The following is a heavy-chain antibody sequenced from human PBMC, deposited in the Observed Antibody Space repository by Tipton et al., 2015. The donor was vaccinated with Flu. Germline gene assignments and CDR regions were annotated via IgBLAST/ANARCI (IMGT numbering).Heavy chain of an antibody. CDR3: AKAEGFTMRTFDAFDL. CDR1: GFTFKNYA. J-gene: IGHJ3*01. Sequence: SLRLSCAASGFTFKNYAMTWVRQAAGKGLEWVSGISDTGDKTYTADSVKGRFNISRDNSKNTLYLRMSSLRVDDTAVYFCAKAEGFTMRTFDAFDLWGQGTIVIVSS. CDR2: ISDTGDKT. V-gene: IGHV3-23*01. D-gene: IGHD3-3*01.